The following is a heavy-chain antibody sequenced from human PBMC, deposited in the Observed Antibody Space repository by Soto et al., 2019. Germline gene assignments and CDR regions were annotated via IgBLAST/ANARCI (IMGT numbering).Heavy chain of an antibody. J-gene: IGHJ4*02. D-gene: IGHD6-19*01. CDR2: ISYDGSNK. V-gene: IGHV3-30-3*01. CDR1: GFTFSSYA. CDR3: AREKQVVAVAGLDY. Sequence: GGSLRLSCAASGFTFSSYAMHWVRQAPGKGLEWVAVISYDGSNKYYADSVKGRFTISRDNSKNTLYLQMNSLRAEDTAVYYCAREKQVVAVAGLDYWGQGTLVTVSS.